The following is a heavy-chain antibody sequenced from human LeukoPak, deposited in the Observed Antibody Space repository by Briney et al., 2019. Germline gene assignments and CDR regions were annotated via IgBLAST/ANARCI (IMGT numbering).Heavy chain of an antibody. CDR2: IYYSGST. J-gene: IGHJ4*02. V-gene: IGHV4-59*12. CDR3: ARGNGSSGRPWPGYFDY. D-gene: IGHD6-19*01. CDR1: GESISGFY. Sequence: SETLSLTCTVSGESISGFYWTWIRQPPGKGLEWIGYIYYSGSTNYNPSLKSRVTISVDTSKNQFSLKLSSVTAADTAVYYCARGNGSSGRPWPGYFDYWGQGTLVTVSS.